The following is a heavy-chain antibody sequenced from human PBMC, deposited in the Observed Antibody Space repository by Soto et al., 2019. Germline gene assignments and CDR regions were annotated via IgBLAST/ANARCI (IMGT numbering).Heavy chain of an antibody. D-gene: IGHD5-12*01. CDR1: SGSISSSNW. Sequence: QVQLQEWGPGLVKPSGTLSLTCAVSSGSISSSNWWSWVLQPPGKGLEWIGEIYHSGSTNYNPSLKSRVTTSVDKAKNQFSLKLSSVTAADTDVYYCARGGSYSGYDSSELYYWGQGTLVTVSS. V-gene: IGHV4-4*02. CDR3: ARGGSYSGYDSSELYY. CDR2: IYHSGST. J-gene: IGHJ4*02.